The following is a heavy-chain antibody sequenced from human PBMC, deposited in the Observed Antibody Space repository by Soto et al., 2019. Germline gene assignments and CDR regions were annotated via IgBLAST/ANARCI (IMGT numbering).Heavy chain of an antibody. CDR1: GGSISSYY. CDR2: INHSGST. D-gene: IGHD3-10*01. CDR3: ARGWGGSGGYRGYYFDY. V-gene: IGHV4-34*01. J-gene: IGHJ4*02. Sequence: SETLSLTCTVSGGSISSYYWSWIRQPPGKGLEWIGEINHSGSTNYNPSLKSRVTISVDTSKNQFSLKLSSVTAADTAVYYCARGWGGSGGYRGYYFDYWGQGTLVTVS.